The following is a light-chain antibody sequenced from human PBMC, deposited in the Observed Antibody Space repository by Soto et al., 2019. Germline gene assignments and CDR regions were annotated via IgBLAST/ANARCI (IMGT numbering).Light chain of an antibody. Sequence: EIVMTQSPATLSVSPGERATLSCRASQSVSTNLAWYQQKPGQAPSLLIYGTSTRATGIPARCSGSGSGTELTLTISSLQSEDFAVYYCQQYNNWPRTFGQGTKVEIK. J-gene: IGKJ1*01. V-gene: IGKV3-15*01. CDR3: QQYNNWPRT. CDR1: QSVSTN. CDR2: GTS.